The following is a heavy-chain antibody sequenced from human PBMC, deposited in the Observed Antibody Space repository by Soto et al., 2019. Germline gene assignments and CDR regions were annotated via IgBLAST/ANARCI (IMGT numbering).Heavy chain of an antibody. D-gene: IGHD6-13*01. CDR2: IYSGGST. CDR1: GFTVSSNY. CDR3: ARDRRGSSSWFYGWFDP. V-gene: IGHV3-53*04. J-gene: IGHJ5*02. Sequence: EVQLVESGGGVVQPGGSLRLSCAASGFTVSSNYMSWVRQAPGKGLEWVSVIYSGGSTYYADSVKGRFTISRHNSKNTLYLQMNSLRAEDTAVYYCARDRRGSSSWFYGWFDPWGQGTLVTVSS.